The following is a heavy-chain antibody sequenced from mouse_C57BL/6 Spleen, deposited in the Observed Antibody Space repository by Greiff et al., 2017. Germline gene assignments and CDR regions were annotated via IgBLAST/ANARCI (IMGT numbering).Heavy chain of an antibody. CDR3: AIITTALSGGFAY. CDR1: GYTFTSYW. CDR2: IYPGSGST. V-gene: IGHV1-55*01. D-gene: IGHD1-1*01. J-gene: IGHJ3*01. Sequence: VQLQQPGAELVKPGASVKMSCKASGYTFTSYWITWVKQRPGQGLEWIGDIYPGSGSTNYNEKFKSKATLTVDTSSSTAYMQLSSLTSEDSAVYYCAIITTALSGGFAYWGQGTLVTVSA.